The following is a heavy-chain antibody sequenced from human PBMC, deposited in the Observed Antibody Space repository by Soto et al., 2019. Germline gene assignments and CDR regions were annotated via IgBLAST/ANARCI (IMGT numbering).Heavy chain of an antibody. J-gene: IGHJ4*02. V-gene: IGHV3-23*01. CDR3: AKENDSSGYYGFDY. Sequence: PGESLKISCAASGFTFSSYAMSWVRQAPGKGLEWVSAISGSGGSTYYADSVKGRFTISRDNSKNTLYLQMNSLRAEDTAVYYCAKENDSSGYYGFDYWGQGTLVTVSS. CDR2: ISGSGGST. D-gene: IGHD3-22*01. CDR1: GFTFSSYA.